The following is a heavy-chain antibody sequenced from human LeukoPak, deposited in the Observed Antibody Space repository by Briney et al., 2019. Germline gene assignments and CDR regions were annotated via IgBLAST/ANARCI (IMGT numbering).Heavy chain of an antibody. CDR1: EFTFSSYG. CDR3: VRDFSLTRLERPFDY. D-gene: IGHD1-1*01. J-gene: IGHJ4*02. V-gene: IGHV3-7*01. CDR2: IKQDGSEK. Sequence: LPGGSLRLSCAASEFTFSSYGMHWVRQAPGKGLEWVANIKQDGSEKYYVDSVKGRFTISKDNAKNSLYLQMNSLRAEDTAVYYCVRDFSLTRLERPFDYWGQGTLVTVSS.